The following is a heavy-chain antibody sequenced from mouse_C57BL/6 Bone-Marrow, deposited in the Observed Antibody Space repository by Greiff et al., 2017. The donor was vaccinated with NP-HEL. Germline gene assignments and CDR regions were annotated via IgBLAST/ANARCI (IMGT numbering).Heavy chain of an antibody. CDR3: ARAPDY. CDR1: GYTFTDYY. V-gene: IGHV1-76*01. J-gene: IGHJ4*01. CDR2: IYPGSGNT. Sequence: VQLKESGAELVRPGASVKLSCKASGYTFTDYYINWVKQRPGQGLEWIARIYPGSGNTYYNEKFKGKATLTAEKSSSTAYMQLSSLTSEDSAVYFCARAPDYWGQGTSVTVSS.